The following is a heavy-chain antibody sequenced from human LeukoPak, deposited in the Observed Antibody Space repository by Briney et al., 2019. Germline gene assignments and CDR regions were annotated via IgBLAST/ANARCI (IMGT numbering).Heavy chain of an antibody. CDR1: GGSISSSSYY. CDR3: ARVLELRRAKGYFQH. D-gene: IGHD1-7*01. CDR2: INHSGST. J-gene: IGHJ1*01. V-gene: IGHV4-39*07. Sequence: SETLSLTCTVSGGSISSSSYYWGWIRQPPGKGLEWIGEINHSGSTNYNPSLKSRVTISVDTSKNQFSLKLSSVTAADTAVYYCARVLELRRAKGYFQHWGQGTLVTVSS.